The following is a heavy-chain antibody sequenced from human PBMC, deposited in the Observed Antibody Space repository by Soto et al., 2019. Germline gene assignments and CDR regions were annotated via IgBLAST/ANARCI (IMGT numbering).Heavy chain of an antibody. CDR2: IYTSGST. CDR1: GGSISSYY. CDR3: ARDPGPAAHNYYYYYGMDV. J-gene: IGHJ6*02. D-gene: IGHD2-2*01. Sequence: SETLSLTCTVSGGSISSYYWSWIRQPAGKGLEWIGRIYTSGSTNYNPSLKSRVTMSVDTSKNQFSLKLSSVTAADTAVYYCARDPGPAAHNYYYYYGMDVWGQGTTVTVSS. V-gene: IGHV4-4*07.